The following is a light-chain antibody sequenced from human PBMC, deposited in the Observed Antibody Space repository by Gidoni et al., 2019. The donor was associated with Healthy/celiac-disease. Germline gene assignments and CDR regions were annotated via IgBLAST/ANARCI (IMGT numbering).Light chain of an antibody. Sequence: QSALTQPASVSGSPGQSITISCTGTSSDVGGYNYVSWYQQHPGKAPKLMIYDVSNRPSGVSNRFSGSNSGNTASLTISGLQAEDEADYYCSSYTSSSTRGVFGTGTKVTVL. V-gene: IGLV2-14*01. J-gene: IGLJ1*01. CDR1: SSDVGGYNY. CDR2: DVS. CDR3: SSYTSSSTRGV.